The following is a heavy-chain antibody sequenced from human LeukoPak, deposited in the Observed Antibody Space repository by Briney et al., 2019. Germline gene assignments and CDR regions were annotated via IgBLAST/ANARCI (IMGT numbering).Heavy chain of an antibody. Sequence: KASETLSLTCTVSGGSISSGDYYWSWIRQPPGKGLEWIGYIYYSGSTYYNPSLKSRVTISVDTSKNQFSLKLSSVTAADTAVYYCARTTVNNWFDPWGQGTLVTVSS. J-gene: IGHJ5*02. CDR3: ARTTVNNWFDP. D-gene: IGHD4-17*01. CDR1: GGSISSGDYY. V-gene: IGHV4-30-4*08. CDR2: IYYSGST.